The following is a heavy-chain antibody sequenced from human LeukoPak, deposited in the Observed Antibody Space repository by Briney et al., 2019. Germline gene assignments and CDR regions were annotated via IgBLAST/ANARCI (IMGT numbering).Heavy chain of an antibody. J-gene: IGHJ4*02. CDR1: GFTFDDYA. CDR3: AKAYCSSTSCLVDY. V-gene: IGHV3-9*01. Sequence: PGGSLRLSCAASGFTFDDYAMHWVRQAPGKGLEWVSGIGWNSGSIGYADSVKGRFTISRDNAKNSLYLQMNSLRAEDTALYYCAKAYCSSTSCLVDYWGQGTLVTVSS. CDR2: IGWNSGSI. D-gene: IGHD2-2*01.